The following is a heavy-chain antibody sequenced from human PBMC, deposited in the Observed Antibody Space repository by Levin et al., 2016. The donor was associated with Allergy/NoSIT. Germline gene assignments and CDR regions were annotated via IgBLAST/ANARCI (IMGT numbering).Heavy chain of an antibody. Sequence: ASVKVSCKASGYTFDSYGISWVRQAPGRGLEWMGWISTYSDHRHFAQDFQGRVAMTTDTSTNTASLTLRSLRSDDTAIFFCARDVGYCHGGGCFSYYLDLWGQGTLVIVSS. V-gene: IGHV1-18*01. CDR2: ISTYSDHR. J-gene: IGHJ4*02. D-gene: IGHD2-15*01. CDR1: GYTFDSYG. CDR3: ARDVGYCHGGGCFSYYLDL.